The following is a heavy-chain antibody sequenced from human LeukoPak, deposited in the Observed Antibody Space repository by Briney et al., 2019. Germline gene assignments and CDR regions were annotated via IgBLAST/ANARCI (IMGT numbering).Heavy chain of an antibody. CDR1: GGSVSSGSYY. V-gene: IGHV4-61*01. Sequence: SETLSLTCTVSGGSVSSGSYYWSWIRQPPGKGLEWIGYIYYSGSTNYNPSLKSRVTISVDTSKNQFSLKLSSVTAADTAVYYCARDYASLTGGDFDYWGQGTLVTVSS. CDR3: ARDYASLTGGDFDY. D-gene: IGHD7-27*01. CDR2: IYYSGST. J-gene: IGHJ4*02.